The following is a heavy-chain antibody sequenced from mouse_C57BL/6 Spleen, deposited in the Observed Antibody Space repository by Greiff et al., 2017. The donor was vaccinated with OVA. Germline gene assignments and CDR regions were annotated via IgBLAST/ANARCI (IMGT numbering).Heavy chain of an antibody. D-gene: IGHD2-5*01. V-gene: IGHV1-42*01. CDR2: INPSTGGT. J-gene: IGHJ2*01. CDR3: ARWGSNYVNY. Sequence: VQLQQSGPELVKPGASVKISCKASGYSFTGYYMNWVKQSPEKSLEWIGEINPSTGGTTYNQKFKAKATLTVDKSSSTAYMQLKSLTSEDSAVYYCARWGSNYVNYWGQGTTLTVSS. CDR1: GYSFTGYY.